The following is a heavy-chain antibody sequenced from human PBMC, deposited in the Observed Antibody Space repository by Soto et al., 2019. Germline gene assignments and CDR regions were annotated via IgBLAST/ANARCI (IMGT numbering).Heavy chain of an antibody. CDR1: GFSFRDAW. V-gene: IGHV3-7*01. D-gene: IGHD2-2*01. CDR2: IKKDGSEK. CDR3: ATNAF. Sequence: EVHLVESGGGWVQPGGSLRLSCAASGFSFRDAWMSWVRQAPGKGPEWVAKIKKDGSEKYYVDSVKGRFTISRDNARSSLYLQMNSLTADDTAVYYCATNAFWGQGSLVTVSS. J-gene: IGHJ4*02.